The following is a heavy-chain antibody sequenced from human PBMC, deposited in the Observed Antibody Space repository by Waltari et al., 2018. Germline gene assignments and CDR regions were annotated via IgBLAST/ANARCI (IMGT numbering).Heavy chain of an antibody. Sequence: EVQLVESGGGWVQPGGSLRLSCAASGFTFSSYWRSWVRQAPGKGLTWVANIKQDGSEKYYVDAVNGRFTIPTDTAKNSLYLQMNSLRAEDTAVYYCARVPDCGGDCYSSDYGGQGTRVTVSS. CDR3: ARVPDCGGDCYSSDY. CDR1: GFTFSSYW. J-gene: IGHJ4*02. D-gene: IGHD2-21*01. V-gene: IGHV3-7*01. CDR2: IKQDGSEK.